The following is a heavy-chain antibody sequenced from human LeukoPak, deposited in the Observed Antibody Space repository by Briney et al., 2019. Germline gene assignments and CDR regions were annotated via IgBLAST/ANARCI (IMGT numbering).Heavy chain of an antibody. V-gene: IGHV3-7*01. Sequence: GGSLRLSCAASGFTFSSYWMSWVRQAPGKGLEWVANIKQDGSEKYYVDSAKGRFTISRDNAKNSLYLQMNSLRAEDTAVYYCASPPLAVADSYYMDVWGKGTTVTVSS. CDR2: IKQDGSEK. D-gene: IGHD6-19*01. CDR1: GFTFSSYW. J-gene: IGHJ6*03. CDR3: ASPPLAVADSYYMDV.